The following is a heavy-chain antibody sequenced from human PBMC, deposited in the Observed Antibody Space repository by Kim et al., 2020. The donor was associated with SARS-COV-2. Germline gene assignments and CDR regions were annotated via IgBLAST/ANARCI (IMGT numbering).Heavy chain of an antibody. V-gene: IGHV3-23*01. CDR3: AKGSRLGVYDSSGYYCDY. CDR1: GFTFSSYA. J-gene: IGHJ4*02. Sequence: GGSLRLSCAASGFTFSSYAMTWVRQAPGKGLEWVSSISGSGGSTYYADSVKGRFTISRDNSKNTLYLQMNSLGAEDTATYYCAKGSRLGVYDSSGYYCDYWGQGTLVTVSS. CDR2: ISGSGGST. D-gene: IGHD3-22*01.